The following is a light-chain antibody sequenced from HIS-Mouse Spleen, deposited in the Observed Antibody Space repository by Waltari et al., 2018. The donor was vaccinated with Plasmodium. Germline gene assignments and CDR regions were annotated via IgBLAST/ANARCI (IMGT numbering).Light chain of an antibody. CDR3: QQYNSYWT. Sequence: DIQMTQSPSTLSAYLGDRVTITCRASQSISSWLAWYQQKPGKAPKLLIYKASSLESGVPSRFSGSGSGTEFTLTISSLQPDDFATYYCQQYNSYWTFGQGTKVEIK. CDR1: QSISSW. CDR2: KAS. J-gene: IGKJ1*01. V-gene: IGKV1-5*03.